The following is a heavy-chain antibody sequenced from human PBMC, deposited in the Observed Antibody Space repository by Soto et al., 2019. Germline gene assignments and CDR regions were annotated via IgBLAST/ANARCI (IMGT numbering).Heavy chain of an antibody. CDR3: AKVLELSMVRGVTDY. CDR2: ISYDGSNK. J-gene: IGHJ4*02. Sequence: QVQLVESGGGVVQPGRSLRLSCAASGFTFSSYGMHWVRQAPGKGLEWVAVISYDGSNKYYADSVKGRFTISRDNSKNTLYLPMKSLRDEDKDVYYCAKVLELSMVRGVTDYWGQGTLVTVSS. CDR1: GFTFSSYG. V-gene: IGHV3-30*18. D-gene: IGHD3-10*01.